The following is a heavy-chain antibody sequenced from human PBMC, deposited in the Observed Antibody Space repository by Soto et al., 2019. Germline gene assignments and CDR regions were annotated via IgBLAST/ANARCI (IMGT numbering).Heavy chain of an antibody. CDR3: ARDAVAGSCFFDF. Sequence: QVQLVQSGAEVKKPGSSVKVSCRASGVTLRNYAISWVRQAPGLGLEWMGGTIPSFGTAVYAQKFQGRVTITADESTSTAYMELSSLRSEDTAVYYCARDAVAGSCFFDFWGQGTLVSVSS. D-gene: IGHD6-19*01. CDR2: TIPSFGTA. J-gene: IGHJ4*02. CDR1: GVTLRNYA. V-gene: IGHV1-69*01.